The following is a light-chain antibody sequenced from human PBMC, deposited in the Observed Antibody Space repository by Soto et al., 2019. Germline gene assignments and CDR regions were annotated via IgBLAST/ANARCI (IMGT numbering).Light chain of an antibody. J-gene: IGKJ1*01. CDR1: QSVSSN. CDR3: QQYNSWPPT. CDR2: GAS. V-gene: IGKV3-15*01. Sequence: DIVMTQSPATLSVSPGERVTLSCRASQSVSSNLAWYQQKLGQAPRLVISGASTRATGVPARFSGSGSGTEFTLSIGSLQSEDFAVYYCQQYNSWPPTFGQGTKVEIK.